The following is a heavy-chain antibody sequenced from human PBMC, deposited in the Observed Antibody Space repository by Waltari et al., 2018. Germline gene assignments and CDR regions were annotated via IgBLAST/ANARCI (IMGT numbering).Heavy chain of an antibody. CDR2: IVPSISTG. CDR3: ARGGSDASFGVVIIPPNYYGMDV. D-gene: IGHD3-3*01. Sequence: QVQLVQSGAEVKKPGSSVKVSCKASGGTFSSYAISWVRQAPGPGLAWMGGIVPSISTGKYAQKVQGRVTINADEATSTAYMELRSRRAEDTAVYYCARGGSDASFGVVIIPPNYYGMDVWGQGTTVTVSS. J-gene: IGHJ6*02. CDR1: GGTFSSYA. V-gene: IGHV1-69*01.